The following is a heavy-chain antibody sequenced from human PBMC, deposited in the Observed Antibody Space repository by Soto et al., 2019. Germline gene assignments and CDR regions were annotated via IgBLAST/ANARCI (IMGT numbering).Heavy chain of an antibody. Sequence: PSETLSLTCAVYGGSFSGYYWSWIRQPPGKGLEWIGEINHSGSTNYNPSLKSRVTISVDTSKNQFSLKLSSVTAADTAVYYCARTSDSGVLNYWGQGTLVTVSS. CDR2: INHSGST. CDR3: ARTSDSGVLNY. CDR1: GGSFSGYY. J-gene: IGHJ4*02. V-gene: IGHV4-34*01.